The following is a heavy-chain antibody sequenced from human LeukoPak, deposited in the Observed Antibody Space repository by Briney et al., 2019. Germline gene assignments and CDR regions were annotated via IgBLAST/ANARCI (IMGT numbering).Heavy chain of an antibody. CDR2: ISYDGSNK. Sequence: GGSLRLSCAASGFTFSSYGMHWVRQAPGKGLEWVAVISYDGSNKYYADSVKGRFTISRDNSKNTLYLQMNSLRAEDTAVYYCAKVRGVNRLSHFDYWGQGTLVTVSS. CDR3: AKVRGVNRLSHFDY. D-gene: IGHD1-14*01. J-gene: IGHJ4*02. V-gene: IGHV3-30*18. CDR1: GFTFSSYG.